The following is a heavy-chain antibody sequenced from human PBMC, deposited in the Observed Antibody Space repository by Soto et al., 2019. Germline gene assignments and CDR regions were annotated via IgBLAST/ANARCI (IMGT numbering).Heavy chain of an antibody. CDR2: MSHSGGT. CDR3: ARVERGTATTVVDAFDI. Sequence: QVQLQQWGAGLLKPSETLSLTCAVFGGSVNSGNYYWSWIRQPPGKGLEWIGEMSHSGGTHFNPSLKSRDPISVDTSNNQFSLKMSSVTAADTALYYCARVERGTATTVVDAFDIWGPGTMVTVSS. V-gene: IGHV4-34*01. J-gene: IGHJ3*02. D-gene: IGHD1-1*01. CDR1: GGSVNSGNYY.